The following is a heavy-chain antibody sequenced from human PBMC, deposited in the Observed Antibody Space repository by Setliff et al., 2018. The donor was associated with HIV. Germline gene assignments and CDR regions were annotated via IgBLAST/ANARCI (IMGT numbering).Heavy chain of an antibody. CDR3: ARAGAAETSHFDY. V-gene: IGHV1-18*01. D-gene: IGHD2-15*01. Sequence: ASVKVSCKASGYTFTDFGITWVRQAPGQGLEWMGWIGAFNGNTHYPQNLQGRVTMTTDTSTRTAYMELRSLRSDDTAVYFCARAGAAETSHFDYWGQGTLVTVSS. J-gene: IGHJ4*02. CDR1: GYTFTDFG. CDR2: IGAFNGNT.